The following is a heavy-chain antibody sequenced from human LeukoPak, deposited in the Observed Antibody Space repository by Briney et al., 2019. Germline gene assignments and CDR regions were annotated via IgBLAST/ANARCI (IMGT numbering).Heavy chain of an antibody. J-gene: IGHJ4*02. CDR1: GYTFTGYY. D-gene: IGHD3-10*01. V-gene: IGHV1-2*02. Sequence: ASVKVSCKASGYTFTGYYMHWVRQAPGQGLEWMGWINPNSGGTNYAQKFQGRVTMTRDTSISTAYMELSRQRSDDTAVYYCARGYYGSRGEFDYWGQGTLVTVSS. CDR2: INPNSGGT. CDR3: ARGYYGSRGEFDY.